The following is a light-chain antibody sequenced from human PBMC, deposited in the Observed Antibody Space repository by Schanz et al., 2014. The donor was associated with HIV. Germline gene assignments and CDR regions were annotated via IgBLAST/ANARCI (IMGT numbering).Light chain of an antibody. CDR3: QQYNDWPPIT. CDR1: QSIRSY. V-gene: IGKV3-15*01. Sequence: EVVMTQSPATLSVSPGDKATLSCRASQSIRSYLAWYRQRPGQPPRLVISDASTRATGIPARFSGRGSGTEFTLTISSLQSEDFAVYYCQQYNDWPPITFGQGTRLEIK. J-gene: IGKJ5*01. CDR2: DAS.